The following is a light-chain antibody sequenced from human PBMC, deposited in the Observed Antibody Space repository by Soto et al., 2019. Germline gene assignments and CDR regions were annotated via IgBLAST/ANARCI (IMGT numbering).Light chain of an antibody. Sequence: QSALTQPASVSGSPGQSITISCTGTSSDVGGYNYVSWYQQHPGKAPKVIIFEVSNRPSGVSNRFSGSKSGNAASLTISGLLAEDEADYYFNSYTRSRSYVFGTGTKLTVL. CDR2: EVS. V-gene: IGLV2-14*01. J-gene: IGLJ1*01. CDR1: SSDVGGYNY. CDR3: NSYTRSRSYV.